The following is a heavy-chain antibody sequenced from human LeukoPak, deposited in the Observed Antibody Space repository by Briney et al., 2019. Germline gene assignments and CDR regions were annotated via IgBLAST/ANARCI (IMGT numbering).Heavy chain of an antibody. CDR3: AREIGHSSGWGASWFDP. D-gene: IGHD6-19*01. CDR2: IYHSGST. J-gene: IGHJ5*02. Sequence: SETLSLTCTVSGYSISSGYYWGWIRQPPGKGLEWIGSIYHSGSTYYNPSLKSRVTISVDTSNNQFSLKLTSVTAADTAVYYCAREIGHSSGWGASWFDPWGQGTLVTVSS. V-gene: IGHV4-38-2*02. CDR1: GYSISSGYY.